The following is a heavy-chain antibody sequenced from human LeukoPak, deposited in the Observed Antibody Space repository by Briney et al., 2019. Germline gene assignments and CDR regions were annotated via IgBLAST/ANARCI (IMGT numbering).Heavy chain of an antibody. D-gene: IGHD4-23*01. CDR3: ARNLYGGNSWDVFDY. Sequence: GASVKVSCKASGGTFSSYAINWVRQAPGQGLKWMGGIIPIFGTANYAQKFQGRVTITADKSTSTAYMELSSLRSEDTAVYYCARNLYGGNSWDVFDYWGQGTLVTVSS. V-gene: IGHV1-69*06. J-gene: IGHJ4*02. CDR2: IIPIFGTA. CDR1: GGTFSSYA.